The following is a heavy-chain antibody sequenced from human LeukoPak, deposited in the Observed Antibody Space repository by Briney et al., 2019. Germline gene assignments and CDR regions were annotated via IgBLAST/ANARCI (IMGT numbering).Heavy chain of an antibody. J-gene: IGHJ4*02. V-gene: IGHV3-48*04. Sequence: GGSLRLSCAASEFTFSSYSMNWVRQAPGKGLEWVSYISSDGSTIYYADSVKGRLTISRDNAKKSLFLELNSLRADDTAVFYCARDPGSSAFDLWGQGSLVTVST. D-gene: IGHD1-14*01. CDR3: ARDPGSSAFDL. CDR2: ISSDGSTI. CDR1: EFTFSSYS.